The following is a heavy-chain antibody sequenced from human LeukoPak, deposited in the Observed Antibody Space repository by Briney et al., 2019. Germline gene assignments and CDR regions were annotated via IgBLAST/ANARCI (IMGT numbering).Heavy chain of an antibody. V-gene: IGHV4-39*07. J-gene: IGHJ5*02. CDR2: IYYSGST. CDR1: GGSISSSSYY. Sequence: PSETLSLTCTVSGGSISSSSYYWGWIRQPPGTGLEWLGSIYYSGSTYYNPSLKSRVTISVDTSKNQFSLKLSSVTAADTAVYYCARDYCSGGSCYVKWFDPWGQGTLVTVSS. D-gene: IGHD2-15*01. CDR3: ARDYCSGGSCYVKWFDP.